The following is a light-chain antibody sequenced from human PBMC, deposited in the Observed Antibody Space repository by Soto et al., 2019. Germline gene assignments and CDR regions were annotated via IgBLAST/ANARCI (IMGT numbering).Light chain of an antibody. CDR2: DVS. Sequence: QSALTQPASVSGSPGQSITISCTGTSSDVGGYNYVSWYQQHPGKAHKLMIYDVSNRPSGVSNRFSGSKSGNTASLTISGLQAEDEADYYCSSYSSSSPCVFGTGTKVTVL. V-gene: IGLV2-14*01. CDR1: SSDVGGYNY. CDR3: SSYSSSSPCV. J-gene: IGLJ1*01.